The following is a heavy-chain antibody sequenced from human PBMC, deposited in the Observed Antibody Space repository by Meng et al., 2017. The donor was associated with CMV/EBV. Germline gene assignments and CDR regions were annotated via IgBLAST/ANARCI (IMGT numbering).Heavy chain of an antibody. V-gene: IGHV3-7*01. CDR3: ASGLRGPSLVRGVTHDAFDI. J-gene: IGHJ3*02. Sequence: ESLKISCAASGFTFSSYWMSWVRPAPGKGLEWVANIKQDGSEKYYVDSVKGRFTISRDNAKNSLYLQMNSLRAEDTAVYYCASGLRGPSLVRGVTHDAFDIWGQGTMVTVSS. CDR1: GFTFSSYW. CDR2: IKQDGSEK. D-gene: IGHD3-10*01.